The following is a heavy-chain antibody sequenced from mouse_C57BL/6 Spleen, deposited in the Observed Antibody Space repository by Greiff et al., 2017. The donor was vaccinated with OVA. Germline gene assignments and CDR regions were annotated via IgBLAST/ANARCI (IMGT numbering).Heavy chain of an antibody. CDR1: GYSITSGYY. Sequence: DVKLQESGPGLVKPSQSLSLTCSVTGYSITSGYYWNWIRQFPGNKLEWMGYISYDGSNNYNPSLKNRISITRDTSKNQFFLKLNSVTTEDTATYYCARGRYGYDGEWFAYWGQGTLVTVSA. J-gene: IGHJ3*01. CDR2: ISYDGSN. D-gene: IGHD2-2*01. CDR3: ARGRYGYDGEWFAY. V-gene: IGHV3-6*01.